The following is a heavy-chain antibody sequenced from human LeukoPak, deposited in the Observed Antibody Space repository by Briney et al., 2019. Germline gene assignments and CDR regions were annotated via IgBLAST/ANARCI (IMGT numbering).Heavy chain of an antibody. V-gene: IGHV3-74*03. J-gene: IGHJ4*02. D-gene: IGHD3-10*01. CDR3: ARDLYHGSDE. CDR2: IYTDGSVA. CDR1: GFTFSSYW. Sequence: GGSLRLSCAGSGFTFSSYWMHWVRQAPGKGLVWVSTIYTDGSVAQYADSVKGRFTNSRDNAKNTLYLQMNTLRVEYAAVYYCARDLYHGSDEWGQGTLVTVSS.